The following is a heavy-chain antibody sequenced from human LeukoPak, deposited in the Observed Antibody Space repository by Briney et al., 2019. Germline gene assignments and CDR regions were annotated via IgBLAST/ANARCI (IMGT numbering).Heavy chain of an antibody. J-gene: IGHJ1*01. Sequence: GGSLRLSCAASGFTFSNYGMHWVRQAPGKGLEWVAFIRNDDGSNKYYADSVKGRFTVSRDNSKNTVHLQMNSLRVEDTAVYYCAKDEAQYFQHWGQGTLVTVSA. CDR2: IRNDDGSNK. CDR3: AKDEAQYFQH. V-gene: IGHV3-30*02. CDR1: GFTFSNYG.